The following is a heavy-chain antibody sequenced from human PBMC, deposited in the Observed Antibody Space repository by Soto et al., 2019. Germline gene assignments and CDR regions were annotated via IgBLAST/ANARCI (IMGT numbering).Heavy chain of an antibody. CDR3: ARDADSSGLHY. CDR2: IYPAGPT. D-gene: IGHD6-19*01. J-gene: IGHJ4*02. CDR1: GFTVSGMF. V-gene: IGHV3-53*01. Sequence: GGSLRLSCAASGFTVSGMFMNWVCQAPGKGLEWVSVIYPAGPTYYADSVKGRFTISRDNSKNTLLLQLNNLRAEDTAVYYCARDADSSGLHYWGQGILVTVSS.